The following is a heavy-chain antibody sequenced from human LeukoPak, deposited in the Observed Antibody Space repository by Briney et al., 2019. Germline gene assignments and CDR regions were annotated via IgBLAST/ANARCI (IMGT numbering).Heavy chain of an antibody. V-gene: IGHV4-30-2*01. J-gene: IGHJ6*02. CDR3: AGYCSSTSCSAYGLDV. D-gene: IGHD2-2*01. CDR1: GGSISSGGYS. CDR2: IYHSGST. Sequence: SETLSLTCAVSGGSISSGGYSWSWIRQPPGKGLEWIGYIYHSGSTYYNPSLKSRVTISVDRSKNQFSLKLSSVTAADTAVYYCAGYCSSTSCSAYGLDVWGQGTTVTVSS.